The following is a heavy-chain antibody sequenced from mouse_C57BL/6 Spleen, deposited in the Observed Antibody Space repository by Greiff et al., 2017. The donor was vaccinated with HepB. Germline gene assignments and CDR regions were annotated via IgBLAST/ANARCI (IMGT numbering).Heavy chain of an antibody. CDR1: GFTFTDYY. CDR3: ARYRAGEGYAMDY. V-gene: IGHV7-3*01. Sequence: EVKLVESGGGLVQPGGSLSLSCAASGFTFTDYYMSWVRQPPGKALEWLGFIRNKANGYTTEYSASVKGRFTISRDNSQSILYLQMNALRAEDSATYYCARYRAGEGYAMDYWGKGTSVTVSS. CDR2: IRNKANGYTT. J-gene: IGHJ4*01.